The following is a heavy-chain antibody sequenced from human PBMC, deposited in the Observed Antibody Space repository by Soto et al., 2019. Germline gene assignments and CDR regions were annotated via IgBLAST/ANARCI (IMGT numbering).Heavy chain of an antibody. CDR2: IYPRDSNT. CDR3: ATALWGPGN. V-gene: IGHV5-51*01. D-gene: IGHD1-26*01. CDR1: GNSFTTYW. Sequence: PGESLKISCKGSGNSFTTYWIGWVRQMPGKGLEWVGIIYPRDSNTRYSPSFQGQVTISADKSISTAYLQWSSLKASDTAMYYCATALWGPGNWGQGTLVTVSS. J-gene: IGHJ4*02.